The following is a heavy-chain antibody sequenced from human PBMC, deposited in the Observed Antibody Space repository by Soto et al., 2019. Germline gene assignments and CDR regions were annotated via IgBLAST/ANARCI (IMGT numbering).Heavy chain of an antibody. CDR3: VKVSTFYDILTGYYSTNFFDP. CDR1: GFTFSEYS. V-gene: IGHV3-64D*06. J-gene: IGHJ5*02. Sequence: GSLRLSCSASGFTFSEYSMHWVRQAPGKGLQYVSTISSDGDITYYADSVKGRFTISRDNSKNTLYLQMNSLRPEDTAVYYCVKVSTFYDILTGYYSTNFFDPWGQGTLVTVSS. D-gene: IGHD3-9*01. CDR2: ISSDGDIT.